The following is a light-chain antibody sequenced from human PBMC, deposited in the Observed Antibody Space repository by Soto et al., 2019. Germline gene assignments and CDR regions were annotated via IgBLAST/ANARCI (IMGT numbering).Light chain of an antibody. V-gene: IGKV1-33*01. Sequence: GDRVIITCRASQSISDYLAWYQQKPGKAPKLLIYDASNLETGVPSRFSGSGSGTDFTFTISSLEPEDFAVYYCQQRSSWPITFGQGTRLEIK. CDR1: QSISDY. J-gene: IGKJ5*01. CDR2: DAS. CDR3: QQRSSWPIT.